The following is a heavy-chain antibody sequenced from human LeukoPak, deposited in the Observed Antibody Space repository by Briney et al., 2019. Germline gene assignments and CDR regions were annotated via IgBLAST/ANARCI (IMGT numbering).Heavy chain of an antibody. V-gene: IGHV3-23*01. Sequence: GGSLRLSCAASGFTFSSYAMSWVRQAPGKGLEWVSAISGSGGSTYYADSVKGRFTISRDNSKNTLYLQMNSLRAEDTAVYYCARDTVYSVGATDWGQGTLVTVSS. D-gene: IGHD1-26*01. CDR3: ARDTVYSVGATD. CDR2: ISGSGGST. CDR1: GFTFSSYA. J-gene: IGHJ4*02.